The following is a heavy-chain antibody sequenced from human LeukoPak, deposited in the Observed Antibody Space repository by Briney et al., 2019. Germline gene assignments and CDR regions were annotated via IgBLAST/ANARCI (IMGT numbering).Heavy chain of an antibody. V-gene: IGHV3-20*04. CDR1: GFTFDDYG. Sequence: GGSLRLSCAASGFTFDDYGMSWVRQAPGKGLEWVSGINWNGGSTGYADSVKGRFTISRDNSKNTLYLQMNSLRAEDTAVYYCARKGMATSETYYYDSSGYLNWFDPWGQGTLVTVSS. CDR2: INWNGGST. J-gene: IGHJ5*02. CDR3: ARKGMATSETYYYDSSGYLNWFDP. D-gene: IGHD3-22*01.